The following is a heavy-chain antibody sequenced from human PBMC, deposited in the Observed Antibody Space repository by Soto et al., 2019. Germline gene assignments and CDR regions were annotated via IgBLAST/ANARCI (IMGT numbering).Heavy chain of an antibody. CDR1: GFTVSSNY. J-gene: IGHJ6*02. D-gene: IGHD5-12*01. Sequence: GGSLGLSCAASGFTVSSNYMSWVRQAPGKGLEWVSVIYSGGSTYYADSVKGRFTISRDNSKNTLYLQMNSLRAEDTAVYYCARDLRIYGMDVWGQGTTVTVAS. CDR3: ARDLRIYGMDV. CDR2: IYSGGST. V-gene: IGHV3-53*01.